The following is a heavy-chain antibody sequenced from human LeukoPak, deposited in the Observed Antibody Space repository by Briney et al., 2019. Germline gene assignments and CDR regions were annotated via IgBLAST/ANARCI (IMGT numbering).Heavy chain of an antibody. Sequence: SETLSLTCTVSGGSISSSSYYWGWIRQPPGKGLEWIGSIYYSGRTYYNPSLKSRVTISVDTSKNQFSLKLSSVTAADTAVYYCASGSWHPLRDYWGQGTLVTVSS. CDR2: IYYSGRT. CDR3: ASGSWHPLRDY. J-gene: IGHJ4*02. V-gene: IGHV4-39*01. CDR1: GGSISSSSYY. D-gene: IGHD6-13*01.